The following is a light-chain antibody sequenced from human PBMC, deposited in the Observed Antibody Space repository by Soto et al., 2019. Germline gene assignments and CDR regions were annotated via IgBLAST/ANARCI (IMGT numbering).Light chain of an antibody. V-gene: IGLV1-40*01. J-gene: IGLJ2*01. Sequence: QSVLTQPPSVSGAPGQRVTISCTGSSSNIGAGYDVHWYQQLPGTAPKLLIYGNSNRPSGVPDRFSGSKSGTSASLAITGLRAEDEADYYCQSYDSSLSRGVFGGGTKLTVL. CDR3: QSYDSSLSRGV. CDR2: GNS. CDR1: SSNIGAGYD.